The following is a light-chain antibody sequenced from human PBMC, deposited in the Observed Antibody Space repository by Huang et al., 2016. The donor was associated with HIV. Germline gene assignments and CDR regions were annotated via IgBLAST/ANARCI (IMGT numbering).Light chain of an antibody. J-gene: IGKJ3*01. Sequence: DIVMTQSPDSLAVSLGERATINCKSSQRVLSSSNNKNYFAWYQQKPGQPPRLLIVWASTRESGVPDRFTGSGSGTDFTLTSSSLQAEDVAVYYCQQYFLTPTFGPGTKVEVK. CDR2: WAS. V-gene: IGKV4-1*01. CDR3: QQYFLTPT. CDR1: QRVLSSSNNKNY.